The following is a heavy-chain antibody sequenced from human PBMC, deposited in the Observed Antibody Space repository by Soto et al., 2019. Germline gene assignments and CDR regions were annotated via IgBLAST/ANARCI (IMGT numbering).Heavy chain of an antibody. Sequence: QLQLQESGSGLVKPSQTLSLTCAVSGGSISSGGYSWSWIRQPPGKGLEWIGYLYPSGSTYNTPSLKSRVTISVDRSKNQFSLKLSSVTAADTAVYYCARDGGNDRYYFDYWGQGTLVTVSS. D-gene: IGHD2-15*01. CDR3: ARDGGNDRYYFDY. CDR1: GGSISSGGYS. CDR2: LYPSGST. J-gene: IGHJ4*02. V-gene: IGHV4-30-2*01.